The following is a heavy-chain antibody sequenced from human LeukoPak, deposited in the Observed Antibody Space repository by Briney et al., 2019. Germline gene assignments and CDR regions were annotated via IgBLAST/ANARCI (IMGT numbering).Heavy chain of an antibody. CDR3: ARGHYDFWSGYSTDYYYYMDV. D-gene: IGHD3-3*01. V-gene: IGHV1-8*03. J-gene: IGHJ6*03. Sequence: GASVKVSCKASGYTFTSYDINWVRQATGQGLEWMGWMNPNSGNTGYAQKFQGRVTITRNTSISTAYMELSSLRSEDTAVYCCARGHYDFWSGYSTDYYYYMDVWGKGTTVTVSS. CDR1: GYTFTSYD. CDR2: MNPNSGNT.